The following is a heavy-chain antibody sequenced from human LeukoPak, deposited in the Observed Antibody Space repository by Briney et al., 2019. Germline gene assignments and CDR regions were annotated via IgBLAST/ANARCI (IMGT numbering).Heavy chain of an antibody. CDR2: MNPNSGNT. J-gene: IGHJ5*02. D-gene: IGHD6-19*01. CDR3: ARDYSSGWYKWFDP. CDR1: GYTFNSYD. Sequence: ASVKVSCKASGYTFNSYDINWVRQATGQGLEWMGWMNPNSGNTGYAQKFQGRVTMTRNNSISTAYMELGSLRSEDTAVYYCARDYSSGWYKWFDPWGQGTLVTVSS. V-gene: IGHV1-8*01.